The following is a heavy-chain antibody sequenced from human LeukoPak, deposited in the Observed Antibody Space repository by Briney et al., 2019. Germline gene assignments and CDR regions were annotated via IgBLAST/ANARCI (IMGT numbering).Heavy chain of an antibody. CDR1: GFTFSSYG. Sequence: GRSLRLSCAASGFTFSSYGMHWVRQAPGKGLEWVAVISYDGSNKYYADSVKGRFTISRDNSKNTLYLQMNSLRAEDTAVYYCAEDPEPTDSSGYFVLDHPDYWGQGTLVTVSS. D-gene: IGHD3-22*01. CDR2: ISYDGSNK. V-gene: IGHV3-30*18. J-gene: IGHJ4*02. CDR3: AEDPEPTDSSGYFVLDHPDY.